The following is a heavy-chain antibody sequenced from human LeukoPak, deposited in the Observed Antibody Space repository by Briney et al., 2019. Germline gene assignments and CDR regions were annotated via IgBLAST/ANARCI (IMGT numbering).Heavy chain of an antibody. V-gene: IGHV3-23*01. CDR1: GFTFSSYA. J-gene: IGHJ4*02. D-gene: IGHD6-25*01. Sequence: AGGSLRLSCAASGFTFSSYAMSWVRQAPGKGLEWVSAISGSGGSTYHADSVKGRFTISRDNAKNTLYLQMNSLRLEDTAVYYCARENLAAAADYWGQGTVVTVSS. CDR3: ARENLAAAADY. CDR2: ISGSGGST.